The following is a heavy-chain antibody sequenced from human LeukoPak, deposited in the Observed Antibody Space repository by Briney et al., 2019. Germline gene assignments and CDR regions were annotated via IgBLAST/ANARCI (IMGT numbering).Heavy chain of an antibody. J-gene: IGHJ5*02. CDR3: ARDNSVDDNAWWFDP. CDR1: GDTFHIHG. V-gene: IGHV1-18*01. D-gene: IGHD3-22*01. CDR2: ISPSNGNT. Sequence: ASVKVSCKASGDTFHIHGISWVRQAPGQELEWMGWISPSNGNTNYVQKLQSRVTMTRDMSTSTDYLELSSLRSEDTAIYYCARDNSVDDNAWWFDPWGQGTLVTVSS.